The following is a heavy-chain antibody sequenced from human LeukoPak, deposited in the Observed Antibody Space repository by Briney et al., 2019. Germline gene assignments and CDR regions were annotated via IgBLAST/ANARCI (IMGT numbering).Heavy chain of an antibody. Sequence: PSETLSLTCTVSGGSISSYYWDWIRQPPGKGLEWIGDFYYSGSTYYNPSLKSRVAISVDTSKNQFSLKLSSVAAADTAVYYCARHTRPGYGGYENAFDVWGQGTMVTVSS. D-gene: IGHD5-12*01. J-gene: IGHJ3*01. V-gene: IGHV4-39*01. CDR3: ARHTRPGYGGYENAFDV. CDR2: FYYSGST. CDR1: GGSISSYY.